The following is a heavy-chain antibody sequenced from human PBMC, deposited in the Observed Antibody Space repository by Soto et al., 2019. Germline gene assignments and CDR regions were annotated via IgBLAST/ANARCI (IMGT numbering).Heavy chain of an antibody. V-gene: IGHV3-21*01. CDR3: ARGTYYYDSSGYRGDY. D-gene: IGHD3-22*01. CDR2: ISSSSSYI. CDR1: GFTFSSYS. Sequence: EVQLVESGGGLVKPGGSLRLSCAASGFTFSSYSMNWVRQAPGKGLEWVSSISSSSSYIYYADSVKGRFTISRDNAKNALYLQMNSLRAEDTAVYYCARGTYYYDSSGYRGDYWGQGTLVTVSS. J-gene: IGHJ4*02.